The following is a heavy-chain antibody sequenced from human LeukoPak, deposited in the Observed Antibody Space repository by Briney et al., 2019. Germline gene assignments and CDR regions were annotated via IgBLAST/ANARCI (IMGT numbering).Heavy chain of an antibody. D-gene: IGHD6-13*01. J-gene: IGHJ3*02. CDR2: INPSGGST. CDR1: GYTFTSYY. V-gene: IGHV1-46*01. CDR3: AREGKGGVAAAGTKGGAFDI. Sequence: ASVKVSCKASGYTFTSYYMHWVRQAPGQGLEWMGIINPSGGSTSYAQKFQGRVTMTRDTSTSTVYMELSSLRSEDTAVYYCAREGKGGVAAAGTKGGAFDIWGQGTMATVSS.